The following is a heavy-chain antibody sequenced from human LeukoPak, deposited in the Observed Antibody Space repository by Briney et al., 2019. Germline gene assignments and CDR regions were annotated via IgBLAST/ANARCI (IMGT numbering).Heavy chain of an antibody. CDR1: GFTFSSYA. CDR3: SRDPTYYLRYGYFDY. Sequence: GSLRLSCAASGFTFSSYAMSWVRQAPGKGLEWVSSINNVGSHIYYAGSVKGRFTISRDNTKNSLYLQMNSLRAEDTAVYYCSRDPTYYLRYGYFDYWGQGALVTVSS. D-gene: IGHD1-26*01. J-gene: IGHJ4*02. CDR2: INNVGSHI. V-gene: IGHV3-21*01.